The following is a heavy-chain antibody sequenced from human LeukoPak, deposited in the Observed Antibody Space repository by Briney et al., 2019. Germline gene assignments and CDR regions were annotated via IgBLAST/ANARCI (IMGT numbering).Heavy chain of an antibody. J-gene: IGHJ5*02. CDR1: GFTFSSYG. D-gene: IGHD3-10*01. V-gene: IGHV3-30*02. CDR3: AKVEVLLWFGELGGANWFDP. Sequence: GGSLRLSCAASGFTFSSYGMHWVRQAPGKGLEWVAFTRYDGSNKYYADSVKGRFTISRDNSKNTLYLQMNSLRAEDTAVYYCAKVEVLLWFGELGGANWFDPWGQGTLVTVSS. CDR2: TRYDGSNK.